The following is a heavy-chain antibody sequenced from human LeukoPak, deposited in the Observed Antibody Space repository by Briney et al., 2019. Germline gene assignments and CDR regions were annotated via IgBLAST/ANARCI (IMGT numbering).Heavy chain of an antibody. Sequence: KAGGPLRLSCAASGFTFSDYYMSWIRQAPEKGLEWVSYISSSGSTIYYADSVKGRFTISRDNAKNSLYLQMNGLRAEDTAVYYCARPLKGVANIYYYYYMDVWGKGTTVTVSS. V-gene: IGHV3-11*04. CDR1: GFTFSDYY. CDR2: ISSSGSTI. CDR3: ARPLKGVANIYYYYYMDV. J-gene: IGHJ6*03. D-gene: IGHD3-3*01.